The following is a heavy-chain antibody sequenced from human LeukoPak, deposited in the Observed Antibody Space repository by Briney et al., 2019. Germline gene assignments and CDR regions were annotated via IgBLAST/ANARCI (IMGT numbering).Heavy chain of an antibody. Sequence: AASVKVSCKASGDTFTGYYMHWVRQAPGQGLECMGWINHNSGGTNYAEKFQGRGTMTRDTSISTAYMELSRLRSDDTAVYYCARDGEQESSYYYYYNMDVWGKGTTVTVSS. CDR2: INHNSGGT. D-gene: IGHD1/OR15-1a*01. V-gene: IGHV1-2*02. CDR1: GDTFTGYY. CDR3: ARDGEQESSYYYYYNMDV. J-gene: IGHJ6*03.